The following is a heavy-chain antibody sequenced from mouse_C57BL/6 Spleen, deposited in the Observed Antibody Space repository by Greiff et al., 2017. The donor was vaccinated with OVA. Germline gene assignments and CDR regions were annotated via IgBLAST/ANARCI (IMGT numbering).Heavy chain of an antibody. CDR1: GYTFTSYW. CDR2: IDPSDSYT. D-gene: IGHD1-1*01. Sequence: QVQLQQPGAELVMPGASVKLSCKASGYTFTSYWMHWVKQRPGQGLEWIGEIDPSDSYTNYNQKFKGKSTLTVDKSSSTAYMQLSSLTSEDSAVYYCARCYYGSSYGAMDYWGQGTSVTVSS. V-gene: IGHV1-69*01. J-gene: IGHJ4*01. CDR3: ARCYYGSSYGAMDY.